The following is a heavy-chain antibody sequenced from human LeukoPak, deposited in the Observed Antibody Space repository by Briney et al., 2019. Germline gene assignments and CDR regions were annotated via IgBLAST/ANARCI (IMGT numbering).Heavy chain of an antibody. D-gene: IGHD3-22*01. V-gene: IGHV1-2*02. J-gene: IGHJ5*02. CDR1: GYTFTGYY. CDR3: ARVSAEVSHYYDSSGYYRT. Sequence: ASVKVSCKASGYTFTGYYMYWVRQAPGQGLEWMGWINPNSGGTNYAQKFQGRVTMTRDTSISTAYMELSSLRSEDTAVYYCARVSAEVSHYYDSSGYYRTWGQGTLVTVSS. CDR2: INPNSGGT.